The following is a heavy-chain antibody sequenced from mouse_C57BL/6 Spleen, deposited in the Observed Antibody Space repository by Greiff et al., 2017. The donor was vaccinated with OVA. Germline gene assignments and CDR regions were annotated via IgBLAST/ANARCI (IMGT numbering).Heavy chain of an antibody. Sequence: QVQLQQPGAELVKPGASVKMSCKASGYTFTSYWITWVKQRPGQGLEWIGDIYPGSGSTNYNEKFKSKVTLTVDTSSSTAYMQLSSLTSEDSAVYYCARGPYYYGSSYRYFDVWGTGTTVTVSS. CDR1: GYTFTSYW. J-gene: IGHJ1*03. CDR2: IYPGSGST. D-gene: IGHD1-1*01. CDR3: ARGPYYYGSSYRYFDV. V-gene: IGHV1-55*01.